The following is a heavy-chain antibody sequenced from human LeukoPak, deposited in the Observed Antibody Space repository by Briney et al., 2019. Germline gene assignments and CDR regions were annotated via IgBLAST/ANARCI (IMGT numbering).Heavy chain of an antibody. CDR2: INPSGGST. CDR1: GYTFTSYY. V-gene: IGHV1-46*01. Sequence: ASVKVSCKASGYTFTSYYMHWVRQAPGQGLEWIGIINPSGGSTSYAQKFQGRVTMTRDMSTSTVYMELSSLRSEDTAVYYCAVLPVPSGSYYYNLFDYWGQGTLVTVSP. CDR3: AVLPVPSGSYYYNLFDY. J-gene: IGHJ4*02. D-gene: IGHD1-26*01.